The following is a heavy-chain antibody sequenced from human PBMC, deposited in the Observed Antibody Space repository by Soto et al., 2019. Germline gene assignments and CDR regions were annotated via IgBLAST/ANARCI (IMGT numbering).Heavy chain of an antibody. J-gene: IGHJ4*02. D-gene: IGHD6-19*01. V-gene: IGHV3-11*06. CDR2: ISGSSRYT. Sequence: AGSLRLSCAASGCSFGDHYMNWIRQAPGKGLEWVSYISGSSRYTNFADSVKGRFTISRDNAKNSLYLQMNSLRAEDTAVYYCARHTSGWHYYDSWGQGTPVTVSS. CDR3: ARHTSGWHYYDS. CDR1: GCSFGDHY.